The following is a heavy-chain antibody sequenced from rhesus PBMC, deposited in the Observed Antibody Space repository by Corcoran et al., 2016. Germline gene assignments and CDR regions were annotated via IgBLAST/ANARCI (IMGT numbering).Heavy chain of an antibody. CDR3: TRERYSGTWNFGY. V-gene: IGHV1-138*01. D-gene: IGHD6-25*01. Sequence: QVQLVQSGTRVTKPGSSVKFSCKASGYLFTYSSVHWLLQAPCQGLEWWGESNTKKGGTNYALKCQGRVMVTRDTSTSAAYMELSSLTSEDTAIYYCTRERYSGTWNFGYWGQGVLVTVSS. CDR1: GYLFTYSS. J-gene: IGHJ4*01. CDR2: SNTKKGGT.